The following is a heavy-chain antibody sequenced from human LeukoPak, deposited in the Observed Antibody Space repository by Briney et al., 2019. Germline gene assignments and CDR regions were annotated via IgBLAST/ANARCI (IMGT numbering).Heavy chain of an antibody. J-gene: IGHJ3*02. CDR2: IYPGDSDT. V-gene: IGHV5-51*01. CDR3: VRHLGLSSDRPQYYYDSSGYTPNPDYDAFDI. Sequence: GESLKISCKGSGYSFTSYWIGWVRQMPGKGLEWMGIIYPGDSDTRYSPSFQGQVTISADKSISTAYLQWSSLKASDTAMYYCVRHLGLSSDRPQYYYDSSGYTPNPDYDAFDIWGQGTMVTVSS. CDR1: GYSFTSYW. D-gene: IGHD3-22*01.